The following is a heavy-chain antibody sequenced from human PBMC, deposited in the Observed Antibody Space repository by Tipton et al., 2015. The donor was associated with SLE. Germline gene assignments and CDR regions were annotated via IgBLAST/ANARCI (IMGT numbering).Heavy chain of an antibody. CDR3: ARLAGKRGTIVPDAFDM. D-gene: IGHD1/OR15-1a*01. CDR2: IQPSESFV. J-gene: IGHJ3*02. Sequence: VQLVQSGAEVKKAGESLKISCRGSGYTFTDSWIAWVRQMPGKGLEWVGFIQPSESFVEYGPTFQGHVTMSADKSINTAYLQWSSLKAPDPAMYYCARLAGKRGTIVPDAFDMWGQGTMVTVSS. CDR1: GYTFTDSW. V-gene: IGHV5-51*03.